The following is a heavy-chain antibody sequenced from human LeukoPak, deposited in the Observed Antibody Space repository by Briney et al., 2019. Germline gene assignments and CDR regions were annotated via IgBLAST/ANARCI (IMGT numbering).Heavy chain of an antibody. J-gene: IGHJ4*02. CDR1: GYTFTSYA. Sequence: ASVKVSCKASGYTFTSYAMNWVRQAPGQGLEWMGGIIPIFGTANYAQKFQGRVTITADESTSTAYMELSSLRSEDTAVYYCARDLVVPFDYWGQGTLVTVSS. CDR3: ARDLVVPFDY. V-gene: IGHV1-69*13. D-gene: IGHD3-22*01. CDR2: IIPIFGTA.